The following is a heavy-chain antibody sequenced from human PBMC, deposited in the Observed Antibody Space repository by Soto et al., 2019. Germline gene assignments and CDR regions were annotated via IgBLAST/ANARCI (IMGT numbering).Heavy chain of an antibody. CDR2: INHSGST. D-gene: IGHD2-2*01. V-gene: IGHV4-34*01. CDR1: GGSFSGYY. J-gene: IGHJ1*01. Sequence: QVQLQQWGAGLLKPSETLSLTCAVYGGSFSGYYWSWIRQPPGKGLEWMGEINHSGSTNYNPSLKSRVTISVDTSKNQFSLKLSSVTAADTAVYYCARGARDIVVVPAARFRAQYFQHWGQGTLVTVSS. CDR3: ARGARDIVVVPAARFRAQYFQH.